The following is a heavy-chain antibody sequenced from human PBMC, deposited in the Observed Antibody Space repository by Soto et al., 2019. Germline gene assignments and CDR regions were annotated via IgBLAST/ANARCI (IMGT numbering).Heavy chain of an antibody. CDR1: GGSFSGYY. J-gene: IGHJ6*03. V-gene: IGHV4-34*01. CDR2: INHSGST. CDR3: GRDNYSTGYYYYYYYMDV. D-gene: IGHD4-4*01. Sequence: PSETLSLTCAVYGGSFSGYYWSWIRQPPGKGLEWIGEINHSGSTNYNPSLKSRVTISVDTSKNQFSLKLSSVTAADTAVYYCGRDNYSTGYYYYYYYMDVWGKGTTVTVSS.